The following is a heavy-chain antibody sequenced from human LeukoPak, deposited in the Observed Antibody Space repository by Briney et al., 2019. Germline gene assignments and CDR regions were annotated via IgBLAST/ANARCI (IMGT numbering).Heavy chain of an antibody. V-gene: IGHV3-7*05. CDR1: GYTFTSYW. CDR2: IKEDGSEK. J-gene: IGHJ4*02. D-gene: IGHD1-1*01. CDR3: ARANDLDY. Sequence: GGSLRLSCAASGYTFTSYWMSWVRQAPGKGLEWVANIKEDGSEKYYVDSVKGRFTISRDNAKNSMYLQMNSLRAEDTAVYYCARANDLDYWGQGTLVTVSS.